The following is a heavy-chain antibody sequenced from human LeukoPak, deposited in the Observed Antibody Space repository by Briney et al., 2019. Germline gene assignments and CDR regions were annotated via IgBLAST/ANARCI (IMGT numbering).Heavy chain of an antibody. CDR2: IIPILGIA. D-gene: IGHD6-6*01. CDR1: GGTFSSYA. V-gene: IGHV1-69*04. J-gene: IGHJ6*03. CDR3: AREELSIANYYYMDV. Sequence: SVKVSCKASGGTFSSYAISWVRQAPGQGLEWMGRIIPILGIANYAQKFQGRVTITADKSTSTAYMELSSLRSEDTAVYYCAREELSIANYYYMDVWGKGTTVTVSS.